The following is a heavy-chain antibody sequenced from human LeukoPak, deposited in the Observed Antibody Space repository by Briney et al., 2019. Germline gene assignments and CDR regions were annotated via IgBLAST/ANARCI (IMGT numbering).Heavy chain of an antibody. CDR3: TTRASYDSSGSYLPDY. CDR1: GFTFSGSA. J-gene: IGHJ4*02. V-gene: IGHV3-73*01. D-gene: IGHD3-22*01. CDR2: IRSKANSYAT. Sequence: GGSLRLSCAASGFTFSGSAMHWVRQASGKGLEWVGRIRSKANSYATAYAASVKGRFTISRDDSKNTAYLQMNSLKTEDTAVYYCTTRASYDSSGSYLPDYWGQGTLVTVSS.